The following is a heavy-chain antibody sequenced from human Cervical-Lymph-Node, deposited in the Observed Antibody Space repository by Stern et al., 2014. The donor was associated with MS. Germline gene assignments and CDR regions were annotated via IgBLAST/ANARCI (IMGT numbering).Heavy chain of an antibody. CDR1: GYTFTAYY. Sequence: QVQLVQSGAEVKRPGASVKVSCKASGYTFTAYYIHWVRQAPGQGLEWMGWINTDSGGATYAQKFQGRVTMTRATSLTTVYLEVRSLRSDDKAVYYCARPGLSSRDGFKGSPGHWGQGTLVTVSS. D-gene: IGHD5-24*01. CDR3: ARPGLSSRDGFKGSPGH. CDR2: INTDSGGA. V-gene: IGHV1-2*02. J-gene: IGHJ4*02.